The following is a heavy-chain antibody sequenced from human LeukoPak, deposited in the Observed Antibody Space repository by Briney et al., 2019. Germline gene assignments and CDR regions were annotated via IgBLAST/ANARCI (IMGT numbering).Heavy chain of an antibody. J-gene: IGHJ4*02. CDR2: IYTSGST. CDR3: ARDRSTRYGAWIDY. Sequence: SETLFLTCTVSGGSISSYYWSWIRQPAGKGLEWIGRIYTSGSTNYNPSLKSRVTMSVDTSKNQFSLKLSSVTAADTAVYYCARDRSTRYGAWIDYWGQGTLVTVSS. D-gene: IGHD4-17*01. V-gene: IGHV4-4*07. CDR1: GGSISSYY.